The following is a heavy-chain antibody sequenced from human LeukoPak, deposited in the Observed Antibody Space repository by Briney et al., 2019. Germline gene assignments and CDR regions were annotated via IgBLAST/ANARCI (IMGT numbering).Heavy chain of an antibody. CDR2: IYYSGST. D-gene: IGHD4-17*01. Sequence: SETLSLTCTVSGGSISSYYWSWIRQPPGKGLEWIGYIYYSGSTNYNPSLKSRVTISVDTSKNQFSLKLSSVTAADTAVYYCAREHGDYYYGMDVLGQGTTVTVSS. CDR1: GGSISSYY. V-gene: IGHV4-59*01. J-gene: IGHJ6*02. CDR3: AREHGDYYYGMDV.